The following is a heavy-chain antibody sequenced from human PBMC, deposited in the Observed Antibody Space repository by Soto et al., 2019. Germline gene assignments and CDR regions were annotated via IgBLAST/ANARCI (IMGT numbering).Heavy chain of an antibody. Sequence: SETLSLTCAVYGGSFSGYYWSWIRQPPGKGLEWIGEINHSGSTNYNPSLKSRVTISVDTSKNQFSLKLSSVTAADTAVYYCAKGVVVVTPFDYWGRGALVTVSS. CDR2: INHSGST. CDR1: GGSFSGYY. CDR3: AKGVVVVTPFDY. V-gene: IGHV4-34*01. J-gene: IGHJ4*02. D-gene: IGHD2-21*02.